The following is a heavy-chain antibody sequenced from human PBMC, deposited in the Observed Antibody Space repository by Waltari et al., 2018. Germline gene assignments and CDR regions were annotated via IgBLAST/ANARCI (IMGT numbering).Heavy chain of an antibody. CDR2: SYYPGST. CDR1: GGSITSNF. D-gene: IGHD3-10*01. CDR3: ASYYGSRDDAFDI. Sequence: QVQLQESGPGLVKPSETLSLTCTVSGGSITSNFWTWIRQPPGKGLEWIGYSYYPGSTNYNPPLKSRVTISLDTSKNQFSLKLSSVTAADTAVYYCASYYGSRDDAFDIWGQGTMVTVSS. V-gene: IGHV4-59*08. J-gene: IGHJ3*02.